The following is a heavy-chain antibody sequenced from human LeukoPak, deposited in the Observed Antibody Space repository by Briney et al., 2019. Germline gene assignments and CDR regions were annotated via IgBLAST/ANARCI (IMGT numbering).Heavy chain of an antibody. D-gene: IGHD1-26*01. J-gene: IGHJ4*02. Sequence: SVKVSCKASGYTFTGYYMNWVRQAPGQGLEWIGWINPNSGDTNSAQKFQGRVTMTRDTSISPAYMELSRLTSDDTAVYYCARAGPFYSGNYLGFWGQGTLVTVSS. CDR2: INPNSGDT. CDR1: GYTFTGYY. CDR3: ARAGPFYSGNYLGF. V-gene: IGHV1-2*02.